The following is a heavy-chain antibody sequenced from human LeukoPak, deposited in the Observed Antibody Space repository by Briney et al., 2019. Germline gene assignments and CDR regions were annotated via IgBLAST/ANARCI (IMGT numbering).Heavy chain of an antibody. Sequence: PGGSLRLSCAASGFTFSSYAMSWVRQAPGKGLEWVSTISDSGGSTYYADSVKGRFTISRDNSKNTLYLQMNSLRAEDTAVYYCVKLGRGSSTIPDYWGQGTLVTVSS. V-gene: IGHV3-23*01. J-gene: IGHJ4*02. CDR3: VKLGRGSSTIPDY. CDR2: ISDSGGST. D-gene: IGHD2-2*01. CDR1: GFTFSSYA.